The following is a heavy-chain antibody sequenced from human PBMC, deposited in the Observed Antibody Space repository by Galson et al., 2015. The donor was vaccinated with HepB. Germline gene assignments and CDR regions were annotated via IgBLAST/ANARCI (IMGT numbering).Heavy chain of an antibody. Sequence: TLSLTCAVYGGSFSGYYWSWIRQPPGKGLEWIGEINHSGSTNYNPSLMSRVTISVDTSKNQFPLKLSSVTAADTAVYYCARGEGDYEVGRVWFDPWGQGTLVTVSS. CDR1: GGSFSGYY. CDR3: ARGEGDYEVGRVWFDP. D-gene: IGHD4-17*01. V-gene: IGHV4-34*01. J-gene: IGHJ5*02. CDR2: INHSGST.